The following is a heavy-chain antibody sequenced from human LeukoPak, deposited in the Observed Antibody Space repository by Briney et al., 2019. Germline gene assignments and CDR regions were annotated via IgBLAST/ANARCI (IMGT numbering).Heavy chain of an antibody. D-gene: IGHD3-10*01. J-gene: IGHJ4*02. V-gene: IGHV4-39*01. CDR3: ARYVVSGAGRYYFDY. CDR2: INYGGTT. Sequence: KPSETLSLTCTVAGGPISSNNYYWSWIRQPPGREMEWIASINYGGTTYYNPSLKSRVTISVDTSKNQFSLRLSSVTAADTAVYLCARYVVSGAGRYYFDYWGQGSLVTVSS. CDR1: GGPISSNNYY.